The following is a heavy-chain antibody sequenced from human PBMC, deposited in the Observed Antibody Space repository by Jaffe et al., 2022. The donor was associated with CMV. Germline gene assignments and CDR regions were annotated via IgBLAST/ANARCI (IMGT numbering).Heavy chain of an antibody. CDR3: ARTAGNYYYYYMDV. V-gene: IGHV2-70*15. CDR2: IDWDDDK. Sequence: QVTLRESGPALVKPTQTLTLTCTFSGFSLSTSGMCVSWIRQPPGKALEWLARIDWDDDKYYSTSLKTRLTISKDTSKNQVVLTMTNMDPVDTATYYCARTAGNYYYYYMDVWGKGTTVTVSS. D-gene: IGHD3-10*01. J-gene: IGHJ6*03. CDR1: GFSLSTSGMC.